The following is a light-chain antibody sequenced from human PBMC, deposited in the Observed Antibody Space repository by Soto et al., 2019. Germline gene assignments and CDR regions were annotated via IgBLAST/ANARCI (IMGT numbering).Light chain of an antibody. V-gene: IGLV6-57*01. CDR1: SGSIGTNY. J-gene: IGLJ3*02. Sequence: NFMLTQPHSVSESPGKTVTISCTRSSGSIGTNYVQWYQQRPGSFLTTVIYEDDQRPSGVPDRFSGSIATSSNSASLTISGLKAEDEADYYCQSYDGSNWVFGGGTKLTVL. CDR2: EDD. CDR3: QSYDGSNWV.